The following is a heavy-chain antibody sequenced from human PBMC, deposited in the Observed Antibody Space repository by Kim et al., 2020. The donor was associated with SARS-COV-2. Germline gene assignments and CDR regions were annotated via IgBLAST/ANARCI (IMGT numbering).Heavy chain of an antibody. J-gene: IGHJ5*02. Sequence: YEGSGKGRLTISRDNAKNSLYLQMNRLRAEETALYYCARDRYSGYGWFDPWGQGTLVTVSS. CDR3: ARDRYSGYGWFDP. D-gene: IGHD5-12*01. V-gene: IGHV3-48*01.